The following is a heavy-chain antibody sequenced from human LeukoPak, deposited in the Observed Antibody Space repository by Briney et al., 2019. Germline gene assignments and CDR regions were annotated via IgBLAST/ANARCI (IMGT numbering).Heavy chain of an antibody. Sequence: PGGSLRLSCAASGFTFSSYSMNWVRQAPGKGLEWGSSIISSSIYIYYADSLKGRFTISRDNAKKSLYLQMNSLRTEDTAVYYCARPRGNVEMATIPFDYWGQGTLVTVSS. J-gene: IGHJ4*02. V-gene: IGHV3-21*01. D-gene: IGHD5-24*01. CDR1: GFTFSSYS. CDR3: ARPRGNVEMATIPFDY. CDR2: IISSSIYI.